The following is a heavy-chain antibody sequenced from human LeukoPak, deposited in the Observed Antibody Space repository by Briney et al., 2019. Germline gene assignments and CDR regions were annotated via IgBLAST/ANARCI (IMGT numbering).Heavy chain of an antibody. CDR3: ARDLGGSYWEGGY. J-gene: IGHJ4*02. Sequence: PGGSLRLPCAASGFTYSSHQMNCVRQAPGKGLEWVSYISSSGSNIYYADSVKGRLTSSRENAKNSLYLKMNSLRAEETAVYYCARDLGGSYWEGGYWGQGTLVTVSS. CDR1: GFTYSSHQ. D-gene: IGHD1-26*01. CDR2: ISSSGSNI. V-gene: IGHV3-48*03.